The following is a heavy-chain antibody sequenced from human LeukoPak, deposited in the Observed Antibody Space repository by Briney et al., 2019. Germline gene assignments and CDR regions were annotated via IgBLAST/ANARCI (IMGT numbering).Heavy chain of an antibody. CDR2: IKQDGSEK. CDR3: ARRYCSSTSCYHFDH. Sequence: GGSLRLSCAASGFTFSSYWMSWVRQAPGKGLEWVANIKQDGSEKYYVDSVKGRFTISRDNAKNTLYLQMDSLRAEDTGVYYCARRYCSSTSCYHFDHWGQGTLVTVSS. D-gene: IGHD2-2*01. V-gene: IGHV3-7*01. CDR1: GFTFSSYW. J-gene: IGHJ4*02.